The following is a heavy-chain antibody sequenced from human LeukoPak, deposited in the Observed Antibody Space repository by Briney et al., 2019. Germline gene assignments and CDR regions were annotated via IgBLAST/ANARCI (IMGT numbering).Heavy chain of an antibody. J-gene: IGHJ3*01. V-gene: IGHV5-51*01. CDR3: ARRRTRPEAFDV. D-gene: IGHD1-14*01. CDR2: IYPGDSNT. CDR1: GYSFTNYW. Sequence: GESLKISCRGSGYSFTNYWIGWVRQMPGKGLEWMGVIYPGDSNTRYSPSLQGQVTISADKSINTAYLQWSSLKASDTAMYYCARRRTRPEAFDVWGQGTMATVSS.